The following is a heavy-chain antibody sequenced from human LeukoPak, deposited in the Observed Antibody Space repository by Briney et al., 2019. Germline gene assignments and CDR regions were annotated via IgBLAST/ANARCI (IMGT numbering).Heavy chain of an antibody. Sequence: PGGSLRLSCAASGFTFSSYSMNWARQAPGKGLEWVSSISSSSSYIYYADSVKGRFTISRDNAKNSLYLQMNSLRAEDTAVYYCARDPASTGYPWYFDYWGQGTLVTVSS. J-gene: IGHJ4*02. CDR2: ISSSSSYI. D-gene: IGHD3-9*01. V-gene: IGHV3-21*01. CDR1: GFTFSSYS. CDR3: ARDPASTGYPWYFDY.